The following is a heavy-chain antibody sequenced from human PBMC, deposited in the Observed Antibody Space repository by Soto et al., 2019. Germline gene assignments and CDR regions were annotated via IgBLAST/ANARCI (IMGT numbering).Heavy chain of an antibody. D-gene: IGHD3-16*01. J-gene: IGHJ4*02. CDR1: GFTFSSYA. CDR3: AKDRIRSRSFDY. V-gene: IGHV3-23*01. Sequence: GESLKISCAASGFTFSSYAMSWVRQAPGKGLEWVSAISGSGGSTYYADSVKGRFTISRDNSKNTLYLQMNSLRAEDTAVYYCAKDRIRSRSFDYWGQGTLVTVSS. CDR2: ISGSGGST.